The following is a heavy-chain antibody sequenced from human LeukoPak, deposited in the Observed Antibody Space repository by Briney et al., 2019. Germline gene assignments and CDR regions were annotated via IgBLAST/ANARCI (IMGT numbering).Heavy chain of an antibody. Sequence: SETLSLTCAVYGGSFSGYYWSWIRQPPGKGLEWIGEINHSGSTNYNPSLKSRVTISVDTSKNQFSLKLSSVTAADTAVYYCARRCSSTSCCYYYGMDVWGQGTTVTVSS. D-gene: IGHD2-2*01. CDR3: ARRCSSTSCCYYYGMDV. J-gene: IGHJ6*02. CDR2: INHSGST. V-gene: IGHV4-34*01. CDR1: GGSFSGYY.